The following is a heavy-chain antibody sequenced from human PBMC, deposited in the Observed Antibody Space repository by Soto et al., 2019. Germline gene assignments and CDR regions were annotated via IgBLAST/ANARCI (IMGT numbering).Heavy chain of an antibody. J-gene: IGHJ4*02. CDR2: FDPEDGET. Sequence: QVQLVQSGAEVKKPGASVKVSCKVSGYTLTELSMHWVRQAPGKGLEWMGGFDPEDGETIYAQKFQGRVTXXEXTXXDTAYMELSSLRSEDTAVYYCATPGSLELRENFDYWGQGTLVTVSS. D-gene: IGHD1-7*01. CDR3: ATPGSLELRENFDY. V-gene: IGHV1-24*01. CDR1: GYTLTELS.